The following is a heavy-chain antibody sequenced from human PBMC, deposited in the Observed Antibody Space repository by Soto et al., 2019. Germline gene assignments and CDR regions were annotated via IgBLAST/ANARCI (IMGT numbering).Heavy chain of an antibody. D-gene: IGHD3-3*01. CDR3: AGSRRNDDFWSDPQLGDGMDV. Sequence: PGGSLRLSYAASGFTVSDYEMNWVRQAPGKGLEWLSFISTTSSAIYDADSVKGRFTISRDNGKNSLYLQMNSLRAEDTAVYYCAGSRRNDDFWSDPQLGDGMDVWGQGTTVTVSS. CDR2: ISTTSSAI. CDR1: GFTVSDYE. V-gene: IGHV3-48*03. J-gene: IGHJ6*02.